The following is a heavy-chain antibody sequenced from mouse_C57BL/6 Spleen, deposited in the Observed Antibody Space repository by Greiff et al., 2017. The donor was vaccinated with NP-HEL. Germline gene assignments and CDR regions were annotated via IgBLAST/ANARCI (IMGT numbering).Heavy chain of an antibody. CDR1: GYTFTSYW. J-gene: IGHJ3*01. CDR3: ASLIYYGYAWFAD. Sequence: VQLQQSGAELVRPGSSVKLSCKASGYTFTSYWMDWVKQRPGQGLEWIGNIYPSDSETHYNQKFKDKATLTVDKSSSTAYMQLSSLTSEDSAVYYCASLIYYGYAWFADWGTGTLVTVSA. D-gene: IGHD2-2*01. V-gene: IGHV1-61*01. CDR2: IYPSDSET.